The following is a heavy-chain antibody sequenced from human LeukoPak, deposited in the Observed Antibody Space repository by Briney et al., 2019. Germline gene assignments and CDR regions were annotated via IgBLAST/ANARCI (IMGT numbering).Heavy chain of an antibody. CDR3: ARDPGPMGIPFDY. CDR1: GGSISSSNW. D-gene: IGHD7-27*01. Sequence: SETLSLTCAVSGGSISSSNWWSWVRQPPGKGLEWIGEIYHSGSTNYNPSLKSRVTISVDKSKNQFSLKLSSVTAADTAVYYCARDPGPMGIPFDYWGQGTLVTVSS. V-gene: IGHV4-4*02. CDR2: IYHSGST. J-gene: IGHJ4*02.